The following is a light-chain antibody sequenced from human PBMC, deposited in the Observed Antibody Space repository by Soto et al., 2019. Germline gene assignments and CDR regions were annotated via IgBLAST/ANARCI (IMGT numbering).Light chain of an antibody. CDR3: QQYGYSFRA. V-gene: IGKV3-20*01. J-gene: IGKJ1*01. CDR1: QSVSSSY. CDR2: GAS. Sequence: EILLTQSPGTLSLSPGERATLSCRASQSVSSSYLSWYQLKPGQAPRLLIYGASSRATGIPDRFSGSGSWIDFTLTISRLEPEDFAVYYCQQYGYSFRAFGQGTKVEL.